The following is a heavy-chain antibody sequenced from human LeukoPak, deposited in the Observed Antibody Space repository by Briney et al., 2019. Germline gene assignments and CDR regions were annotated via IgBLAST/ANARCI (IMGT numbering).Heavy chain of an antibody. D-gene: IGHD6-19*01. CDR1: GGTFSSYT. CDR3: ARELNSGWYQHVWFDP. J-gene: IGHJ5*02. CDR2: IIPILGIA. Sequence: ASVKVSCKASGGTFSSYTISWVRQAPGQGLEWMGRIIPILGIANYAQKFQGRVTITADKSTSTAYMELSSLRSEDTAVYYCARELNSGWYQHVWFDPWGQGTLVTVSS. V-gene: IGHV1-69*04.